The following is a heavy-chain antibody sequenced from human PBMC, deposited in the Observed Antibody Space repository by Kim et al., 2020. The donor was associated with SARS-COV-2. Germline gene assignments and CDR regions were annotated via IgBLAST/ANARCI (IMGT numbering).Heavy chain of an antibody. Sequence: TNYAQKFQGRVTMTRDTSISTAYMELSRLRSDDTAVYYCARDRYSSSVDYWGQGTLVTVSS. D-gene: IGHD6-13*01. CDR2: T. CDR3: ARDRYSSSVDY. J-gene: IGHJ4*02. V-gene: IGHV1-2*02.